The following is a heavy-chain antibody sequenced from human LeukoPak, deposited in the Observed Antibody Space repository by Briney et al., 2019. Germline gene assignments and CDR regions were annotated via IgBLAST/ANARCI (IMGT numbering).Heavy chain of an antibody. Sequence: SETLSLTCTVSGGSISSYYWSWIRQPPGKGLEWIGYIYYSGSTNYNPSLKSRVTISVDTSKNQFSLKLNSVTAADTAVYYCARGTSAAAPNFDYGGQGTLVTVSS. V-gene: IGHV4-59*01. CDR2: IYYSGST. D-gene: IGHD6-13*01. CDR3: ARGTSAAAPNFDY. CDR1: GGSISSYY. J-gene: IGHJ4*02.